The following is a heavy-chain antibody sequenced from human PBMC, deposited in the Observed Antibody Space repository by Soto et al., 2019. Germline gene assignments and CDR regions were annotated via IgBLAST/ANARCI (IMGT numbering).Heavy chain of an antibody. CDR3: AASSSRRWDNWFDP. J-gene: IGHJ5*02. CDR1: GGTFSNYA. CDR2: IIPIFAIA. V-gene: IGHV1-69*01. Sequence: QVQLVQSGAEVKKPGSSVKVSCKASGGTFSNYAINWMRQAPGQGLEWVGGIIPIFAIANYAQKFQGRVTITADASARTIYMELSSLRSEDTAVYYCAASSSRRWDNWFDPWGQGTLVTVSS. D-gene: IGHD6-13*01.